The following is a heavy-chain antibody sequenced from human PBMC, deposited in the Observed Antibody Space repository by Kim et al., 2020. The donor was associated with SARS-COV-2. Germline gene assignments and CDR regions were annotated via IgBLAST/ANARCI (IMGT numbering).Heavy chain of an antibody. Sequence: ASVKVSCKASGYTFTSYYMHWVRQAPGQGLEWMGIINPSGGSTSYAQKFQGRVTMTRDTSTSTVYMELSSLRSEDTAVYYCARSTDIVVVAADSPPGDYYGMDVRGQGTTVTVSS. CDR2: INPSGGST. J-gene: IGHJ6*02. D-gene: IGHD2-2*01. CDR3: ARSTDIVVVAADSPPGDYYGMDV. V-gene: IGHV1-46*01. CDR1: GYTFTSYY.